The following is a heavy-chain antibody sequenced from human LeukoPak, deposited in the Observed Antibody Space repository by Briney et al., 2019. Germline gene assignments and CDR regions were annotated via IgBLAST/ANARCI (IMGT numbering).Heavy chain of an antibody. V-gene: IGHV3-23*01. CDR1: GVTSTTDA. J-gene: IGHJ4*02. CDR2: ISGSDDGT. D-gene: IGHD2-15*01. Sequence: RRTLRLSCAPSGVTSTTDAMSCGPHIPGEGLGWGSAISGSDDGTYYADSVKGRFTISRDNSRNTLYLQMTTLRAEDTAVYFCAKSPVSSCRGSFCYPFDYWGQGNLVTVSS. CDR3: AKSPVSSCRGSFCYPFDY.